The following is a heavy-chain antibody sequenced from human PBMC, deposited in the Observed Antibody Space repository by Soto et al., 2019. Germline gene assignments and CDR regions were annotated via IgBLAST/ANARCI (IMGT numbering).Heavy chain of an antibody. CDR3: ARLVVAGITYYFGS. J-gene: IGHJ4*02. Sequence: QITLKESGPSLLRPTQTLTLTCTYSGFSLSSSGVGVGWVRQPPGKALEWLTFIYWGDDKRNNLSLKTRLTLAKETSKNQVVLTMTNMDPAETATYYCARLVVAGITYYFGSWGRGTLVIVSS. V-gene: IGHV2-5*02. CDR2: IYWGDDK. D-gene: IGHD6-19*01. CDR1: GFSLSSSGVG.